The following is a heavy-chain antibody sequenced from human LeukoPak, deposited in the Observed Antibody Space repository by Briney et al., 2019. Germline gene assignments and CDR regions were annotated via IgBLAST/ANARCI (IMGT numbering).Heavy chain of an antibody. CDR1: GFTFSSYE. CDR3: ARDHEVGAAIGT. Sequence: GGSLRLSCAASGFTFSSYEMNWVRQAPGKGLEWVSYISSSGSTIYYADSVKGRFTISRDNAKNSLYLQMSSLRAEDTAVYYCARDHEVGAAIGTWGQGTLVTVSS. D-gene: IGHD1-26*01. CDR2: ISSSGSTI. J-gene: IGHJ5*02. V-gene: IGHV3-48*03.